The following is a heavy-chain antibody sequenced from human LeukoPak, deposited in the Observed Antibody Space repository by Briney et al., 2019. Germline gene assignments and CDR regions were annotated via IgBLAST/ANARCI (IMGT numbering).Heavy chain of an antibody. V-gene: IGHV3-64*01. D-gene: IGHD3-16*02. CDR3: ARRYWELSYFDY. CDR2: INNYGGLT. CDR1: GFTFSSYA. J-gene: IGHJ4*02. Sequence: PGGSLRLSCAASGFTFSSYAMHWVRQAPGKGLEYVSAINNYGGLTYYAHSVKGRFTISRDNSKRTLYLQMGSLRLEDTAVYYCARRYWELSYFDYWGQGNMVTVSS.